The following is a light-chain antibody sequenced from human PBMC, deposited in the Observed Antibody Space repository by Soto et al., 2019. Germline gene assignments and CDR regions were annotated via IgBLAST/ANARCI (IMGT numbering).Light chain of an antibody. J-gene: IGKJ1*01. Sequence: ILMTQSPATLSLSPGEISTLSCRSTQSFSNNLAWCQQKHCQAPVILIYGASTRATGIPARYSGSGSGTEFTLTISSLQSEDFAVYYCQQYHNWPPWTFGQGTKVDIK. V-gene: IGKV3-15*01. CDR2: GAS. CDR3: QQYHNWPPWT. CDR1: QSFSNN.